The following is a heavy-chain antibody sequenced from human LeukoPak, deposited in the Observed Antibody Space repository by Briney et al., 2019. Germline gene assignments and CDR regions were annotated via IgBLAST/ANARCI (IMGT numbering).Heavy chain of an antibody. CDR1: GYTFTNYD. J-gene: IGHJ6*03. CDR3: ARGRGMARYYYYYYMDV. D-gene: IGHD5-24*01. CDR2: MNPNSDNT. Sequence: ASVKVYCKASGYTFTNYDINWVRQATGQGLEWMGWMNPNSDNTAYAQKFQGRVTMTRNTSISTAYMELSSLRSEDTAVYYCARGRGMARYYYYYYMDVWGKGTTVTISS. V-gene: IGHV1-8*01.